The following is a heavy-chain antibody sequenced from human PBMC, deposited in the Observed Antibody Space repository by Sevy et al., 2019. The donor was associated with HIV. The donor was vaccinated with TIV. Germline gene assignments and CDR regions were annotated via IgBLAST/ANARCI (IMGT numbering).Heavy chain of an antibody. CDR1: GFTFRRYG. CDR2: IRQDGGEK. J-gene: IGHJ6*02. D-gene: IGHD3-10*01. CDR3: AKSYFGSGTSYGMDL. Sequence: GSLKPSCAASGFTFRRYGLSWVRQASGKGVEWVANIRQDGGEKYYVDSVRGRFTISRDNAKNSLFLQLNSLRADDTAIYYCAKSYFGSGTSYGMDLWGRGTTVTVSS. V-gene: IGHV3-7*01.